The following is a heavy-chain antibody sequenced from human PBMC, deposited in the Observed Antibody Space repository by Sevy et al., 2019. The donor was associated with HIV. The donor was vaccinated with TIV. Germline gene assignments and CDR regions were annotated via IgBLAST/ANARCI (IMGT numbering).Heavy chain of an antibody. CDR3: SISAVAATNYFDY. J-gene: IGHJ4*02. Sequence: GGSLRLSCKATGFSLINYAIHWVRQAPGKGLEWVSVIYSGGSTYYADSVKGRFTISRDNSKNTLYLQMNSLRAEDTAVYYCSISAVAATNYFDYWGQGTLVTVSS. V-gene: IGHV3-53*01. CDR2: IYSGGST. CDR1: GFSLINYA. D-gene: IGHD6-19*01.